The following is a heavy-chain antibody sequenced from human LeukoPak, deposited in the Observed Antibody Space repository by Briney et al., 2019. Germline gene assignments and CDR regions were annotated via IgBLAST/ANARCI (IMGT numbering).Heavy chain of an antibody. CDR2: ISINTDT. CDR3: AIAQSWDELFDS. CDR1: GIAVIGNY. J-gene: IGHJ4*02. D-gene: IGHD1-26*01. Sequence: GGSLRLSCAASGIAVIGNYMSWVRQPPGKGLEWVSFISINTDTFYADSVRGRFTISRDSSKNTLFLQMNSLRDEDSAVYYCAIAQSWDELFDSWGQGTQVTVSS. V-gene: IGHV3-53*01.